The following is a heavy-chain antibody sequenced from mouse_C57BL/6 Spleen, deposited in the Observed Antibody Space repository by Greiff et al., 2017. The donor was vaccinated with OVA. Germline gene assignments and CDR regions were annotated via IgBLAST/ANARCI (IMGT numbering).Heavy chain of an antibody. D-gene: IGHD4-1*01. J-gene: IGHJ3*01. Sequence: QVQLQQSGAELVKPGASVKVSCKASGYTFTSYWMHWVKQRPGQGLEWIGRIHPSDSDTNYNQKFKGKATLTVDKSSSTAYMQLSSLTSEDSAVYSCAIADYSTWDRFAYWGQGTLVTVSA. CDR2: IHPSDSDT. V-gene: IGHV1-74*01. CDR3: AIADYSTWDRFAY. CDR1: GYTFTSYW.